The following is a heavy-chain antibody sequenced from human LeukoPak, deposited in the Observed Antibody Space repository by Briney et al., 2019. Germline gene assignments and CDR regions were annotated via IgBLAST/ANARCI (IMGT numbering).Heavy chain of an antibody. J-gene: IGHJ6*02. CDR2: IRQDGSEK. D-gene: IGHD3-10*01. CDR3: AKDNYYGSGSYYGPDYYYYGMDV. V-gene: IGHV3-7*01. CDR1: GFTFSSYW. Sequence: GGSLRLSCAASGFTFSSYWMSWVRQAPGKGLERVANIRQDGSEKYYVDSVKGRFTISRDNSKNTLYLQMNSLRAEDTAVYYCAKDNYYGSGSYYGPDYYYYGMDVWGQGTTVTVSS.